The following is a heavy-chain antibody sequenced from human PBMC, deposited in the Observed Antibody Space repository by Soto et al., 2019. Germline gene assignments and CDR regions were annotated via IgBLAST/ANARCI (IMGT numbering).Heavy chain of an antibody. CDR3: ARAYGGNVFDY. CDR2: INHSGST. D-gene: IGHD4-17*01. V-gene: IGHV4-34*01. J-gene: IGHJ4*02. Sequence: VQLQQWGAGLLKPSETLSLTCAVYGGSFSGYYWSWIRQPPGKGLEWIGDINHSGSTNYNPSLKSRVTISVDTSKNQFSLQLSSVTAADTAVYFCARAYGGNVFDYWGQGTLVTVSS. CDR1: GGSFSGYY.